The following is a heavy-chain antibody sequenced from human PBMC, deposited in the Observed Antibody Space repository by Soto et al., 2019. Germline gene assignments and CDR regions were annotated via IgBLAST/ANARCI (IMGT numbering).Heavy chain of an antibody. J-gene: IGHJ4*02. V-gene: IGHV1-69*12. CDR3: ARDGIIMMEQRGGGYFDY. Sequence: QVQLVQSGAEVKKPGSSVKVSCKASGGTFSSYAISWVRQAPGQGLEWMGGIIPFFGAANYAQKFQARVTITADESTSTVYMELSSLRSEDTAVYYCARDGIIMMEQRGGGYFDYWGQGTLVTVSS. CDR1: GGTFSSYA. D-gene: IGHD3-16*01. CDR2: IIPFFGAA.